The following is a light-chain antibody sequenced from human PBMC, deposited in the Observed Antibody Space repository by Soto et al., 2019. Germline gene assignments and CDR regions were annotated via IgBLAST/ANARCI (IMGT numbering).Light chain of an antibody. CDR2: SAS. CDR3: QQYYSTPIT. V-gene: IGKV1-39*01. Sequence: DIQMTQSPSSLSASVGDRVTITCRASQTISSHLNWYQQKPGIAPKLLIYSASSLQSGVPSRFSGSGSGTDFTLTISTLQPEDFATYYCQQYYSTPITFGHGTRLEIK. J-gene: IGKJ5*01. CDR1: QTISSH.